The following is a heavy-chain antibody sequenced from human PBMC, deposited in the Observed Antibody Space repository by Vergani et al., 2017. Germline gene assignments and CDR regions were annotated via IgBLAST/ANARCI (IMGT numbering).Heavy chain of an antibody. CDR3: ARDPDNVVVTAIGWFDP. D-gene: IGHD2-21*02. J-gene: IGHJ5*02. CDR1: GGTFSSYA. CDR2: IIPIFGTA. Sequence: QVQLVQSGAEVKKPGSSVKVSCKASGGTFSSYAISWVRQAPGQGLEWMGRIIPIFGTANYAQKFQGRVTITADESTSTAYMELSSPRSEDTAVYYCARDPDNVVVTAIGWFDPWGQGTLVTVSS. V-gene: IGHV1-69*18.